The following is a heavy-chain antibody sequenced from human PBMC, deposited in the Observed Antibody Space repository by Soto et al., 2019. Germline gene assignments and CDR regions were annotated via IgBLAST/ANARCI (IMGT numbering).Heavy chain of an antibody. Sequence: SETLSLTCAVSGYSINSDYYWGWIRQPPGKGLEWIGSVDHSGRTYYSPSLRSRLTIFIDTSKNQFSSRLTSVTAADTAMYFCAKKGYYPSGKINLFDSWGPGTLVTVSS. CDR3: AKKGYYPSGKINLFDS. V-gene: IGHV4-38-2*01. CDR1: GYSINSDYY. J-gene: IGHJ4*02. CDR2: VDHSGRT. D-gene: IGHD3-10*01.